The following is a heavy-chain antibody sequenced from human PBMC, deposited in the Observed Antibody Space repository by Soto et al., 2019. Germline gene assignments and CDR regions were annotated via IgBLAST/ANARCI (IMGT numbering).Heavy chain of an antibody. CDR3: SRDCNPTNSYYYYGMDV. D-gene: IGHD1-1*01. V-gene: IGHV1-2*02. Sequence: ASVKSSCKASGYTFTDYYFHWVRQAPGQGLEWMGWIKPNSGGTNYAQKFQGRVTMTRDTSINTAYMEMSRLTSDDTAVYFCSRDCNPTNSYYYYGMDVWGQGTTVTVSS. CDR1: GYTFTDYY. J-gene: IGHJ6*02. CDR2: IKPNSGGT.